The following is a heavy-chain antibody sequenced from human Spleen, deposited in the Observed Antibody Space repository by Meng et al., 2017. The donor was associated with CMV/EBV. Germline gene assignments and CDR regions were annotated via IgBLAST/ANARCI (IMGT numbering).Heavy chain of an antibody. CDR2: IKHDGSEK. CDR1: GFTFTSYW. CDR3: AIWED. J-gene: IGHJ4*02. D-gene: IGHD1-26*01. Sequence: GESLKISCATSGFTFTSYWMSWVRQAPGKGLEWVANIKHDGSEKYYVDSVKGRFTISRDNAENSLFLQMNSLSAEDTAVYYCAIWEDWGQGTLVTVSS. V-gene: IGHV3-7*01.